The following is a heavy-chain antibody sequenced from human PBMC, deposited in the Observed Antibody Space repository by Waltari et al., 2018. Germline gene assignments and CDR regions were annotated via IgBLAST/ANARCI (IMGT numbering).Heavy chain of an antibody. J-gene: IGHJ5*02. D-gene: IGHD3-10*01. V-gene: IGHV4-59*01. CDR3: ARGERFGDNPPEFDP. CDR2: IYYSGST. CDR1: GGSISSYY. Sequence: QVQLQESGPGLVKPSETLSLTCTVSGGSISSYYWSWIRQPPGKGLDWIGYIYYSGSTNYNPSLKSRVTISVETSKNRFSLKLSSVTAAETAVYYCARGERFGDNPPEFDPWGQGTLVTVSS.